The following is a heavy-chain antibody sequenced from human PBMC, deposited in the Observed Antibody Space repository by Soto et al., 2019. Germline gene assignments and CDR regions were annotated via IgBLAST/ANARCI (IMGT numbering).Heavy chain of an antibody. D-gene: IGHD2-15*01. Sequence: EVQLLESGGGLVQPGGSLGLSCAASGFTFSSYAMSWVRQAPGKGLEWVSAISGSGGSTYYADSVKGRFTISRDNSKNTLYLQMNSLRAEDTAVYYCAKGTGWNYYYYMDVWGKGTTVTVSS. V-gene: IGHV3-23*01. CDR1: GFTFSSYA. CDR2: ISGSGGST. J-gene: IGHJ6*03. CDR3: AKGTGWNYYYYMDV.